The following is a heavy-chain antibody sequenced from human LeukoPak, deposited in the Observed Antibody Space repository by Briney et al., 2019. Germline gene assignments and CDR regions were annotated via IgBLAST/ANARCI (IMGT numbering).Heavy chain of an antibody. Sequence: GGSLRLSCAASGFTFSSYEMNWVRQAPGKGLEWVSYISSSGSTIYYADSVKGRFTISRDNAKNSLYLQMNSLRAEDTAVYYCATVTYYDILTGSEVDYWGQGTLVTVSS. CDR3: ATVTYYDILTGSEVDY. V-gene: IGHV3-48*03. CDR2: ISSSGSTI. D-gene: IGHD3-9*01. CDR1: GFTFSSYE. J-gene: IGHJ4*02.